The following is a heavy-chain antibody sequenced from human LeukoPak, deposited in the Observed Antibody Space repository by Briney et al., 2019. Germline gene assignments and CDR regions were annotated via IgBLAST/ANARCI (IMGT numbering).Heavy chain of an antibody. CDR3: AKISSGYYLYYFDY. CDR2: ISGSGGST. CDR1: GGSISSYY. Sequence: ETLSLTCTVSGGSISSYYWSWVRQAPGKGLEWVSAISGSGGSTYYADSVKGRFTISRDNSKNTLYLQMNSLRAEDTAVYYCAKISSGYYLYYFDYWGQGTLVTVSS. V-gene: IGHV3-23*01. J-gene: IGHJ4*02. D-gene: IGHD3-22*01.